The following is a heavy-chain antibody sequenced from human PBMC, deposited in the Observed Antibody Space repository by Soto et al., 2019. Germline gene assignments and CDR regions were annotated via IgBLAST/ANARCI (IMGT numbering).Heavy chain of an antibody. Sequence: GGSLRLSCAASGFTFSSYSMNWVRQAPGRGLEWVSSISSSSSYIYYADSVKGRFTISRDNAKNSLYLQMNSLRAEDTAVYYCAGRIDYYDSSGYYYDWFDPWGQGTLVTVSS. V-gene: IGHV3-21*01. CDR2: ISSSSSYI. J-gene: IGHJ5*02. CDR1: GFTFSSYS. D-gene: IGHD3-22*01. CDR3: AGRIDYYDSSGYYYDWFDP.